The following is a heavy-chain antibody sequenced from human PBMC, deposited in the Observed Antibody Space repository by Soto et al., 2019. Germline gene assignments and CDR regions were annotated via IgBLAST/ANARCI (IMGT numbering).Heavy chain of an antibody. J-gene: IGHJ1*01. V-gene: IGHV4-59*01. Sequence: SETLSLTCTISGGAISTYYWTWIRQPPGKGREWIGYINDSGSTSYNPSLKSRVTISVDTSKNQFSLNLSSVTAADTAVSYCARRGSNYLPLQHWGQGILVTVSS. D-gene: IGHD3-10*01. CDR1: GGAISTYY. CDR2: INDSGST. CDR3: ARRGSNYLPLQH.